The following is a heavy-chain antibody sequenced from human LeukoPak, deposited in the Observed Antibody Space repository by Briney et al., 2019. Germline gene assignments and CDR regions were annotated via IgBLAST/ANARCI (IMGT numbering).Heavy chain of an antibody. CDR3: ARHRAEMATITDDAFDM. CDR2: IYTTGST. J-gene: IGHJ3*02. D-gene: IGHD5-24*01. V-gene: IGHV4-4*09. CDR1: GSSIGAYS. Sequence: PSETLSLTCTVSGSSIGAYSWSRIRQPPGKGLEWIGYIYTTGSTHHNPSLKSRVTMSLDRSKNQFSLRLTYVTAADTAVFYCARHRAEMATITDDAFDMWGRGTMVTVSS.